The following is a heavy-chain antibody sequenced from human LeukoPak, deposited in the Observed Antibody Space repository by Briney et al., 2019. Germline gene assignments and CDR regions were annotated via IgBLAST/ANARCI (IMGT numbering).Heavy chain of an antibody. CDR2: INPSGGST. V-gene: IGHV1-46*01. Sequence: ASVKVSCKASGYTFTSYYMHWVRQAPGQGLEWMGIINPSGGSTSYAQKFQGRVTMTRDMSTSTVYMELSSLRSEDTAVYYCARDLSILGYCSGGSCYSFNYFDYWGQGTLVTVSS. J-gene: IGHJ4*02. CDR1: GYTFTSYY. D-gene: IGHD2-15*01. CDR3: ARDLSILGYCSGGSCYSFNYFDY.